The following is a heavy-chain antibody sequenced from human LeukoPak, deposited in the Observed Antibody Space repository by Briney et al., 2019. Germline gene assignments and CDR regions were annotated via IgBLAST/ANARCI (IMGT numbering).Heavy chain of an antibody. CDR3: ARGNYYGSGSYSTPTHYYYGMDV. V-gene: IGHV4-4*02. Sequence: SETLSLTCAVSGGSISSSNWWSWVRQPPGKGLEWIGEIYHSGSTNYNPSLKSRVTISVDKSKNQFSLKLSSVTAADTAVYYCARGNYYGSGSYSTPTHYYYGMDVWGKGTTVTVSS. D-gene: IGHD3-10*01. CDR2: IYHSGST. CDR1: GGSISSSNW. J-gene: IGHJ6*04.